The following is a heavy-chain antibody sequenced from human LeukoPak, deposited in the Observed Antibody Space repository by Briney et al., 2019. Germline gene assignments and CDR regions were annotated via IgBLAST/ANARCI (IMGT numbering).Heavy chain of an antibody. V-gene: IGHV1-2*02. CDR1: GYTFTGYY. CDR3: AREDRYCSSTSCYTWDY. D-gene: IGHD2-2*02. J-gene: IGHJ4*02. CDR2: INPNSGGT. Sequence: ASVKVSCKASGYTFTGYYMHWVRQAPGQGLEWMGWINPNSGGTNYAQKFQGRVTMTRDTSISTAYMELSRLRSDDTAVYYCAREDRYCSSTSCYTWDYWGQGTLVAV.